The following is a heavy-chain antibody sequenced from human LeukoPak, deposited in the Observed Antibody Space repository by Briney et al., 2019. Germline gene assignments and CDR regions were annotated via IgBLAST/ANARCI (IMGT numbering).Heavy chain of an antibody. CDR2: INHSGST. CDR3: ACSGEIAAAQTYYFDY. CDR1: GGSFSGYY. V-gene: IGHV4-34*01. D-gene: IGHD6-13*01. J-gene: IGHJ4*02. Sequence: SETLSLTCAVYGGSFSGYYWSWIRQPPGKGLEWIGEINHSGSTNYNPSLKSRVTISVDTSKNQFSLKLSSVTAADTAVYYCACSGEIAAAQTYYFDYWGQGTLVTVSS.